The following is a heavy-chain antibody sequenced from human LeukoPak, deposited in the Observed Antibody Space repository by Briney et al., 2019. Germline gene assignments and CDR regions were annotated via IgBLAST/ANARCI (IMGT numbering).Heavy chain of an antibody. J-gene: IGHJ5*02. CDR3: ARGGYSSSSVFGSWFDP. V-gene: IGHV1-18*01. CDR1: GYTFTSYG. Sequence: ASVKVSCKASGYTFTSYGISWVRQAPGQGLEWMGWISAYNGNTNYAQKFQGRVTMTRDTSTSTVYMELSSLRSEDTAVYYCARGGYSSSSVFGSWFDPWGQGTLVTVSS. CDR2: ISAYNGNT. D-gene: IGHD6-6*01.